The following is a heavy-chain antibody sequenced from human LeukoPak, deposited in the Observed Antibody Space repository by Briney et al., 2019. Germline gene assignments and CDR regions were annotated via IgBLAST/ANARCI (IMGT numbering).Heavy chain of an antibody. D-gene: IGHD3-9*01. Sequence: ASVKVSCKASGYTFTGYFMHWVRQAPGQGLDWMGWINPNTGASKYAQKFQGRVTMTRDTSIGTAYIELSTVTSDDTAVYFCARVHATGYFSLDLGYWGQGTLVTVSS. CDR2: INPNTGAS. J-gene: IGHJ4*02. V-gene: IGHV1-2*02. CDR1: GYTFTGYF. CDR3: ARVHATGYFSLDLGY.